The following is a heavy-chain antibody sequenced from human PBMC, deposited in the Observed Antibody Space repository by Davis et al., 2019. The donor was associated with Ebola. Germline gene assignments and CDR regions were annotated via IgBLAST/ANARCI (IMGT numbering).Heavy chain of an antibody. CDR1: GGTFSSYA. J-gene: IGHJ4*02. V-gene: IGHV1-69*04. CDR3: ARALGYSGSYYGY. CDR2: IIPILGIA. Sequence: AASVKVSCKASGGTFSSYAISWVRQAPGQGLEWMGRIIPILGIANYAQKFQGRVTITADKSTSTAYMELSSLRSEDTAVYYCARALGYSGSYYGYWGQGTLVTVSS. D-gene: IGHD1-26*01.